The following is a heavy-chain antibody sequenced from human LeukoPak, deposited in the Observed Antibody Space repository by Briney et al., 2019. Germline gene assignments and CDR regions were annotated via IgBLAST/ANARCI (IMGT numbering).Heavy chain of an antibody. D-gene: IGHD3-10*01. V-gene: IGHV3-33*01. CDR2: IWYDGTTK. CDR3: STEDVSGSFDY. J-gene: IGHJ4*02. CDR1: GFTFSSYG. Sequence: SGGSLRLSCAASGFTFSSYGMHWVRQAPGQGLEWVAVIWYDGTTKYYADSVKGRFTISRDTSKNTLYLQMNSLSVEDTAVYFCSTEDVSGSFDYWGQGTPVTVSS.